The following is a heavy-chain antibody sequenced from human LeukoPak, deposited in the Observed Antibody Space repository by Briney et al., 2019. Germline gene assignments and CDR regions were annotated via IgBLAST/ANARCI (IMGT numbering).Heavy chain of an antibody. J-gene: IGHJ4*02. CDR1: GDSSTSYY. D-gene: IGHD3-22*01. CDR3: ARLVVVPADHFDS. Sequence: SETLSLTCTISGDSSTSYYWTWIRQPPGKGLEWIGHTSVSGSISYNPSLKSRVTMSVDTSKTHFSLRLTSLTAADTAVYYCARLVVVPADHFDSWGQGILVTVSS. V-gene: IGHV4-4*09. CDR2: TSVSGSI.